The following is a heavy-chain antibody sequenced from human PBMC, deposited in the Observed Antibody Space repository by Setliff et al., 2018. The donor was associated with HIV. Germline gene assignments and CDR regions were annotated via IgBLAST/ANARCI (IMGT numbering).Heavy chain of an antibody. J-gene: IGHJ6*03. CDR2: FVPQHSET. D-gene: IGHD4-17*01. CDR1: GYTPTELS. V-gene: IGHV1-24*01. Sequence: ASVKVSCKVSGYTPTELSIRCVRQAPGKGLEWLGGFVPQHSETIYAQKFQGRVTMTEDTSTDTAFMELSGLTSEDTVVYYCATRGVLLGRRASTVTVYYYYLDVWGNGTTVPVSS. CDR3: ATRGVLLGRRASTVTVYYYYLDV.